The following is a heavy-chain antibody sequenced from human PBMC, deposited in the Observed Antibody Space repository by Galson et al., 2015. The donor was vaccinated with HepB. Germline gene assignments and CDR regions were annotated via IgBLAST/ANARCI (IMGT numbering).Heavy chain of an antibody. V-gene: IGHV3-33*01. D-gene: IGHD3-10*01. Sequence: SLRLSCAASGFTFSSYGMHWVRQAPGKGLEWVAVIWYDGSNKYYADSVKGRFTISRDNSKNTLYLQMNSLRAEDTAVYYCARTSLSTYYYYYGMDVWGQGTTVTVSS. CDR3: ARTSLSTYYYYYGMDV. CDR2: IWYDGSNK. CDR1: GFTFSSYG. J-gene: IGHJ6*02.